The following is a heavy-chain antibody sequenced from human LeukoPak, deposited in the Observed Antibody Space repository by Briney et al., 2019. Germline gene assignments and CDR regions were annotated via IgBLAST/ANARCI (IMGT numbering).Heavy chain of an antibody. Sequence: GGSLRLFCAASGFTFSSYGMHWVRQAPGKGLEWVAVISFDATNKYYADSVKGRFTISRDNSKKTLYLQMNSLRAEDTAVYYCAKDSSADDSSGYSYYVDYWSRGNLVTVSS. CDR3: AKDSSADDSSGYSYYVDY. CDR1: GFTFSSYG. J-gene: IGHJ4*02. CDR2: ISFDATNK. V-gene: IGHV3-30*18. D-gene: IGHD3-22*01.